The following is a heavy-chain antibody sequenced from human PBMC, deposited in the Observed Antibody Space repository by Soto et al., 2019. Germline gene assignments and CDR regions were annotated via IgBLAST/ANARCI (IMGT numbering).Heavy chain of an antibody. V-gene: IGHV4-59*01. CDR2: IFYSGST. D-gene: IGHD4-17*01. CDR1: GGSIGTDY. Sequence: SETLSLTCTVSGGSIGTDYWSWTRQPPGKGLEWIGYIFYSGSTTLNPSLKNRITMSVDRSKNQFSLNLNSVTAADTGIYYCARVAYYGNSPGRRIVFGFDIWVQWTLVT. CDR3: ARVAYYGNSPGRRIVFGFDI. J-gene: IGHJ3*02.